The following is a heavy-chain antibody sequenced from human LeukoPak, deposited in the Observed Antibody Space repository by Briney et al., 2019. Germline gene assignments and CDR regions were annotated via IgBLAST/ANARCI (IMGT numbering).Heavy chain of an antibody. J-gene: IGHJ6*02. CDR1: GFTFSSYA. CDR3: AKRSGSLFWYYYGMDV. D-gene: IGHD1-26*01. CDR2: ISGSGGST. V-gene: IGHV3-23*01. Sequence: GGSLRLSCAASGFTFSSYAMSWVRQAPGKRLEWVSAISGSGGSTYYADSVKGRFTISRDNSKNTLYLQMNSLRAEDTAVYYCAKRSGSLFWYYYGMDVWGQGTTVTVSS.